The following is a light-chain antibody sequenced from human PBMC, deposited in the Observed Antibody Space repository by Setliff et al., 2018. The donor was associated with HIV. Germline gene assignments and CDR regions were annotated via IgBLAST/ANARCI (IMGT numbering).Light chain of an antibody. CDR1: NIGSKS. CDR3: QAWDSSTSIVV. Sequence: SYELTQPPSVSVAPGKTARITCGGNNIGSKSVHWYQQKPGQSPVLVIYQDSKRPSGIPERFSGSNSGNTATLTISGTQAMDEADYYCQAWDSSTSIVVFGGGTKVTVL. V-gene: IGLV3-21*01. CDR2: QDS. J-gene: IGLJ2*01.